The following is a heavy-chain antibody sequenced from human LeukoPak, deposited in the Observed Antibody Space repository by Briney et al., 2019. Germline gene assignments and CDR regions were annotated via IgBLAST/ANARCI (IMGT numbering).Heavy chain of an antibody. CDR2: IYHSGST. J-gene: IGHJ5*02. CDR1: GYSISSGYY. Sequence: NPSETLSLTCAVSGYSISSGYYWGWIRQPPGKGLEWIGSIYHSGSTYYNPSLKSRVTISVDTSKNQFSLKLSSVTAADTAVYYCARDRGLYSNYPVMIDPWGQGTLVTVSS. V-gene: IGHV4-38-2*02. CDR3: ARDRGLYSNYPVMIDP. D-gene: IGHD4-11*01.